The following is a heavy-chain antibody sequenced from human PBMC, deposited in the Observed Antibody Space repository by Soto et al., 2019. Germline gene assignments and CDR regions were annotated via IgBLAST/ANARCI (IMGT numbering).Heavy chain of an antibody. CDR3: ASTIGDYEFDY. CDR2: IYYSGST. V-gene: IGHV4-31*03. CDR1: GGSISSAGYY. D-gene: IGHD4-17*01. Sequence: SETLSLTCTVSGGSISSAGYYWSWIRQHPGKGLEWIGYIYYSGSTYYNPSLKSRVTISVDTSKNQFSLKLSSVTAADTAVYYCASTIGDYEFDYWGQGTLVTVSS. J-gene: IGHJ4*02.